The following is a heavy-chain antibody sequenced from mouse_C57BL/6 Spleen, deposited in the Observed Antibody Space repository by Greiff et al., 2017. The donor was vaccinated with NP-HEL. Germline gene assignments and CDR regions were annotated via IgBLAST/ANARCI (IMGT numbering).Heavy chain of an antibody. CDR1: GYTFTSYW. D-gene: IGHD4-1*01. CDR2: IDPSDSET. Sequence: VQLQQPGAELVRPGSSVKLSCKASGYTFTSYWMHWVKQRPIQGLEWIGNIDPSDSETHYNQKFKDKATLTVDKSSSTAYMQLSSLTSEDSAVYYCAKTGTRTWFAYWGQGTLVTVSA. CDR3: AKTGTRTWFAY. J-gene: IGHJ3*01. V-gene: IGHV1-52*01.